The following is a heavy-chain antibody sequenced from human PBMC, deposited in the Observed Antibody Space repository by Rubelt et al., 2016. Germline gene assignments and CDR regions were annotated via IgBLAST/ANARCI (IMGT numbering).Heavy chain of an antibody. CDR3: AKDLIAVTGDYYFDY. Sequence: GGGVVQPGRSLRLSCAASGFTFSRYGMHWVRQAPGKGLECVAVISYAGSNKHYADSVKGRYTISRDTSKNTLYLQMKRLRAEDTSVYYCAKDLIAVTGDYYFDYWGRGTLVTVSS. V-gene: IGHV3-30*18. J-gene: IGHJ4*02. D-gene: IGHD6-19*01. CDR2: ISYAGSNK. CDR1: GFTFSRYG.